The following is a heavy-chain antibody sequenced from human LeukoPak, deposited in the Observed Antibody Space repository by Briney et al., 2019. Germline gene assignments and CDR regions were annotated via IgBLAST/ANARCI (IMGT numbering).Heavy chain of an antibody. CDR3: AMIEQVVSNVEGGY. V-gene: IGHV3-7*01. CDR1: GVSFSNYW. D-gene: IGHD6-6*01. CDR2: IKQDGSMK. Sequence: GGSLRLSCAASGVSFSNYWMSWVRQAPGKGLEWVANIKQDGSMKGYVDSVKGRFTISRDNAKNSLYLQMNSLRADDTAVYFCAMIEQVVSNVEGGYWGQGTLVTVSS. J-gene: IGHJ4*02.